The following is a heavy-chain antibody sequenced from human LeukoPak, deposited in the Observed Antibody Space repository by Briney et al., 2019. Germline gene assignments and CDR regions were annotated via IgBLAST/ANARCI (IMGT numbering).Heavy chain of an antibody. J-gene: IGHJ4*02. V-gene: IGHV3-7*01. D-gene: IGHD1-1*01. Sequence: GGSLRLSCAASGFTFSSYAMSWVRQAPGKGLEWVANIKQDGSEKYYVDSVKGRFTISRDNAKNSLYLQMNSLRAEDTAVYYCARDPGANWDPRGEYYFDYWGQGTLVTVSS. CDR1: GFTFSSYA. CDR3: ARDPGANWDPRGEYYFDY. CDR2: IKQDGSEK.